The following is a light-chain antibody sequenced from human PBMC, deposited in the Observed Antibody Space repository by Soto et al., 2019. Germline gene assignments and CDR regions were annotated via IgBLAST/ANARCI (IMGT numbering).Light chain of an antibody. Sequence: DIQTTQSPSSLSASVGDRVTITCRTSQSISSYLNWYQQKLGRAPKLLIYAASILRSGVPSRFSGSGSGTDFTLTISSLEPEDFAVYYCQQRSNWPPTFGQGTRLEIK. CDR2: AAS. V-gene: IGKV1-39*01. CDR3: QQRSNWPPT. J-gene: IGKJ5*01. CDR1: QSISSY.